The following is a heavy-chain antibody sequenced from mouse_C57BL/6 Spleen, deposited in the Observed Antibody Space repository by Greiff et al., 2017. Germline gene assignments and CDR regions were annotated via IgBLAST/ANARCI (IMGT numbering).Heavy chain of an antibody. CDR1: GYTFTSYW. CDR3: ARSYYYGSPYYYAMDY. V-gene: IGHV1-52*01. D-gene: IGHD1-1*01. Sequence: QVQLQQPGAELVRPGSSVKLSCKASGYTFTSYWMHWVKQRPIQGLEWIGNIDPSDSETHYNQKFKDKATLTVDKSSSTAYMQISSLTSEDSAVYYCARSYYYGSPYYYAMDYWGQGTSVTVSS. CDR2: IDPSDSET. J-gene: IGHJ4*01.